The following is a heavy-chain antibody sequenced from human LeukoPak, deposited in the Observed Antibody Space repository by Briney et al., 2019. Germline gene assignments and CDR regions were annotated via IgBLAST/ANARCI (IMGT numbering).Heavy chain of an antibody. Sequence: ASVKVSCKASGYTFTGYYMHWVRQAPGQGLEWMGWINPNSGGTNYAQKFQGRVTMTRDTSISTAYMELSRLRSDDTAVYYCAVRGYSYGSITLYYFDYWGQGTLVTVSS. CDR1: GYTFTGYY. D-gene: IGHD5-18*01. V-gene: IGHV1-2*02. CDR2: INPNSGGT. CDR3: AVRGYSYGSITLYYFDY. J-gene: IGHJ4*02.